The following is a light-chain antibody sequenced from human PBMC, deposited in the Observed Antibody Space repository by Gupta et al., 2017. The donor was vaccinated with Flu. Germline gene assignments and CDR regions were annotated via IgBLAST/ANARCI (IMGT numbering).Light chain of an antibody. J-gene: IGLJ3*02. CDR2: TNN. CDR3: ATWDDGPNAVL. V-gene: IGLV1-44*01. CDR1: GSNIGSNV. Sequence: QSVLTQPPSASGNPGQRVTIACSGSGSNIGSNVVSWYQQLPGTDPRRLIHTNNQRPSGVPDRCLCSKSGTYAAPVIGGLQSEDEADYYCATWDDGPNAVLFGGGTKLTVL.